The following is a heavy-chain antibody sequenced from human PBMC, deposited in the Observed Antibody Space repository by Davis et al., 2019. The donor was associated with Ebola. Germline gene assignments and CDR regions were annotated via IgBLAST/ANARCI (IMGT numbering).Heavy chain of an antibody. Sequence: PSETLSLTCAVYGGSFSGYYWGWIRQPPGKGLEWIGSIYYSGSTYYNPSLKSRVTISLDASKNQFSLLLTSVTAADMAVYYCSRGEDGVGPGKYWGQGTLVTVSS. CDR2: IYYSGST. J-gene: IGHJ4*02. D-gene: IGHD1-26*01. V-gene: IGHV4-34*01. CDR1: GGSFSGYY. CDR3: SRGEDGVGPGKY.